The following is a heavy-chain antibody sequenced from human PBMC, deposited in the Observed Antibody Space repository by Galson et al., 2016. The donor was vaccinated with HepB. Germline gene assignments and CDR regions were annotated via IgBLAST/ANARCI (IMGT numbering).Heavy chain of an antibody. CDR1: GGTFSDYA. V-gene: IGHV1-69*13. CDR3: AQSRTPVTTLYYYYGMDV. CDR2: IIPIFGTA. J-gene: IGHJ6*02. Sequence: SVKVSCKASGGTFSDYAISWVRQAPGQGLEWMGGIIPIFGTANYAQKFQGRVTITADESTSTAYMELSSLRSEDTAVYYCAQSRTPVTTLYYYYGMDVWGQGTTVTVSS. D-gene: IGHD4-17*01.